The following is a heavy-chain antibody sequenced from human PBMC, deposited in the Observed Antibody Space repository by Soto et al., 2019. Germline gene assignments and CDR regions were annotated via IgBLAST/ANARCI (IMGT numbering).Heavy chain of an antibody. CDR3: ARVSYYDFGYNWFDP. CDR2: IYHSGST. D-gene: IGHD3-3*01. V-gene: IGHV4-30-2*01. J-gene: IGHJ5*02. CDR1: GGSISSGGYS. Sequence: SETLSLTCAVSGGSISSGGYSWRWIRQPPGKGLEWIGYIYHSGSTYYNPSLKSRVTISVDRSKNQFSLKLSSVTAADTAVYYCARVSYYDFGYNWFDPWCEGTLVTVSS.